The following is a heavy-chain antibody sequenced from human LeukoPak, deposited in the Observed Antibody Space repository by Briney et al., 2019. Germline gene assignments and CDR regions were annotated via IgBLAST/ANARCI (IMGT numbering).Heavy chain of an antibody. V-gene: IGHV3-23*01. Sequence: GGSLRLSCAASGLHFSGTAMRWVRQPPGKGLEWVSAISHDGMNAYYADSVKGRFTISRDNSKKTVSLEMSSLTAADTGVYYCAKDGAQYSSGPECDPRGQGALVTVSP. CDR1: GLHFSGTA. CDR3: AKDGAQYSSGPECDP. D-gene: IGHD6-19*01. CDR2: ISHDGMNA. J-gene: IGHJ5*02.